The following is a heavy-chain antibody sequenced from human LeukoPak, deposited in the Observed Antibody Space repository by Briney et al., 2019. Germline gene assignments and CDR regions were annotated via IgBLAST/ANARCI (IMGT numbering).Heavy chain of an antibody. CDR3: ARAPTPHDCGGDCYSKGMDV. J-gene: IGHJ6*02. D-gene: IGHD2-21*02. Sequence: GGSLRLSCAASGFTFSSYWMSWVRQAPGKGLEWVSAISGSGGSTYYADSVKGRFTISRDNSKNTLYLQMNSLRAEDTAVYYCARAPTPHDCGGDCYSKGMDVWGQGTTVTVSS. CDR2: ISGSGGST. CDR1: GFTFSSYW. V-gene: IGHV3-23*01.